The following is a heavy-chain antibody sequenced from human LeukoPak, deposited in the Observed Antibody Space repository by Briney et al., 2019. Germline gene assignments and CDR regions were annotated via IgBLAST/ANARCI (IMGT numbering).Heavy chain of an antibody. Sequence: GASVKVSCTASGYTFTSYGISWVRQAPGQGLEWMGWISAYNGNTNYAQKLQGRVTMTTDTSTSTAYMELRSLRSDDTAVYYCAREGRITMVRGVIATGHDAFDIWGQGTMVTVSS. D-gene: IGHD3-10*01. CDR3: AREGRITMVRGVIATGHDAFDI. CDR1: GYTFTSYG. J-gene: IGHJ3*02. V-gene: IGHV1-18*01. CDR2: ISAYNGNT.